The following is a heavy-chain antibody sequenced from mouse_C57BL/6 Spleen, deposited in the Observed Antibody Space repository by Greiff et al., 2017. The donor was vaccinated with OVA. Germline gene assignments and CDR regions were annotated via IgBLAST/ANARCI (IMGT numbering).Heavy chain of an antibody. V-gene: IGHV1-82*01. CDR1: GYAFSSSW. D-gene: IGHD1-1*01. J-gene: IGHJ4*01. CDR3: ARYPSITTGYAMDY. Sequence: VKLMESGPELVKPGASVKISCKASGYAFSSSWMNWVKQRPGTGLEWIGRIYPGDGDTNYNGKFKGKATLTADKSSSTAYMQLSSLTSEDSAVYFCARYPSITTGYAMDYWGQGTSVTVSS. CDR2: IYPGDGDT.